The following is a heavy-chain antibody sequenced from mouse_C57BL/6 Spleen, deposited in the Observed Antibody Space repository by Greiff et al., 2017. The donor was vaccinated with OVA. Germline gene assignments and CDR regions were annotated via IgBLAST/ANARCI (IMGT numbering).Heavy chain of an antibody. V-gene: IGHV1-18*01. J-gene: IGHJ4*01. CDR2: INPNNGGT. CDR1: GYTFTDYN. Sequence: VQLPQSGPALVKPVATVKIPCKASGYTFTDYNMDWVKQSHGKSLEWIGDINPNNGGTIYNQKFKGKATLTVDKSSSTAYMELRSLTSEDTAVYYCARGGGYYAMDYWGQGTSVTVSS. CDR3: ARGGGYYAMDY.